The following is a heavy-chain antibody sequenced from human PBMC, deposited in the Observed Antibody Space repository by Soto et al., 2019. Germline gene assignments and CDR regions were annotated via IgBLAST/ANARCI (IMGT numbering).Heavy chain of an antibody. V-gene: IGHV3-30-3*01. D-gene: IGHD2-15*01. CDR3: ARERVVVVITATPWFDP. CDR2: ISSDGTNK. Sequence: ESGGGVVQPGRSLRLSCTVSGFTFSSFAMHWVRQAPDKGLEWVAVISSDGTNKYYADSVKGRFTISRDDSKNTLYLQMNSLRPEDTAVYFCARERVVVVITATPWFDPWGQGTQVTVSS. J-gene: IGHJ5*02. CDR1: GFTFSSFA.